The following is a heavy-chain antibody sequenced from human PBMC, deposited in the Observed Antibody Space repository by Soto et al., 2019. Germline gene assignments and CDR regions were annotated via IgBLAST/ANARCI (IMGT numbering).Heavy chain of an antibody. J-gene: IGHJ3*02. CDR3: AKATATGGGAFDI. D-gene: IGHD2-8*02. Sequence: GGSLRLSCAASGFTVSSNYMSWVRQAPGKGLEWVSTILVDGRTFYVDSVEGRFTISRDSSQNTVYLQMNSLTAGDTALYYCAKATATGGGAFDICGQGTMVTVSS. V-gene: IGHV3-53*01. CDR1: GFTVSSNY. CDR2: ILVDGRT.